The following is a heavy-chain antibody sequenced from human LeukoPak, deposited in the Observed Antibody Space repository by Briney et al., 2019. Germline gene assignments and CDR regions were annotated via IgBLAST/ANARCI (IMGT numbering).Heavy chain of an antibody. CDR3: ARGDYYDSSGYYYDNWFDP. CDR2: MNPNSGNT. CDR1: GYTFTSYD. V-gene: IGHV1-8*01. Sequence: GSSVKVSCKASGYTFTSYDINWVRQATGQGLEWMGWMNPNSGNTGYAQKFQGRVTMTRNTSISTAYMELSSLRSEDTAVYYCARGDYYDSSGYYYDNWFDPWGQGTLVTVSS. D-gene: IGHD3-22*01. J-gene: IGHJ5*02.